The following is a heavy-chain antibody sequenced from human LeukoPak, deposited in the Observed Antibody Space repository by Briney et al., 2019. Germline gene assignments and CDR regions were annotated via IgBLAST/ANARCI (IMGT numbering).Heavy chain of an antibody. J-gene: IGHJ2*01. D-gene: IGHD2-21*02. Sequence: SETLSLTCAVYGGSFSGYYWSWIRQPPGKGLEWIGEINHSGSTNYNPSLKSRVTISVDKSKNQFSLKLSSVIAADTAVYYCARTHIVVVTAIGSNWYFDLWGRGTLVTVSS. V-gene: IGHV4-34*01. CDR3: ARTHIVVVTAIGSNWYFDL. CDR1: GGSFSGYY. CDR2: INHSGST.